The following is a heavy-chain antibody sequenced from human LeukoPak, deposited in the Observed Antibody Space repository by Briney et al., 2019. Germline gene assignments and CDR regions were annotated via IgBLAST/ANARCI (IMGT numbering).Heavy chain of an antibody. J-gene: IGHJ4*02. V-gene: IGHV3-30*18. CDR2: ISYDGSHK. Sequence: GRSLRLSCAASGFTFSSYGMHWVRRAPGKGLEWVAVISYDGSHKYYADSVKGRLIISRDNSKNTLYLQMNSLRAEDTAVYYCAKDASDSSGWYYFDYWGQGTLVTVSS. CDR3: AKDASDSSGWYYFDY. D-gene: IGHD6-19*01. CDR1: GFTFSSYG.